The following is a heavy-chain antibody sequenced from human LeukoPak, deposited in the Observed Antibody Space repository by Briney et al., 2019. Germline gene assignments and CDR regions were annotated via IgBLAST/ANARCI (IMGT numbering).Heavy chain of an antibody. CDR3: CHSLSGRTGAFDI. Sequence: SQTLSLTCAISGDSVSSNSAAWNWVRQSPSRGLEWLGRTYYRPKWYNDYAVSVKSRITINPDTSKNQFSLQLDSVTPEDTAVYYCCHSLSGRTGAFDIWGQGTIVTVSS. CDR2: TYYRPKWYN. V-gene: IGHV6-1*01. D-gene: IGHD2-21*01. CDR1: GDSVSSNSAA. J-gene: IGHJ3*02.